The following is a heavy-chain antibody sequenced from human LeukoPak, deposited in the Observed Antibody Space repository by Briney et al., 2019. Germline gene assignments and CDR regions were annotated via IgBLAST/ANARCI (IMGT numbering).Heavy chain of an antibody. V-gene: IGHV3-30-3*01. Sequence: GGSLRLSCAASGFTFSSYAMHWVRQAPGKGLEWVAVISYDGSNKYYADSVKGRFTNSRDNSKNTLYLQMNSLRAEDTAVYYRARDADYSGSYLGYYGMDVWGQGITVTVSS. CDR3: ARDADYSGSYLGYYGMDV. D-gene: IGHD1-26*01. J-gene: IGHJ6*02. CDR1: GFTFSSYA. CDR2: ISYDGSNK.